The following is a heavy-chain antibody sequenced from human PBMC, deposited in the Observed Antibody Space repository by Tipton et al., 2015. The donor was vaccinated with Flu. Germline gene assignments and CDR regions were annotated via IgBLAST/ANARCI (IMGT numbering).Heavy chain of an antibody. D-gene: IGHD3-10*01. CDR2: IYTSGST. V-gene: IGHV4-4*07. Sequence: TLSLTCTISVGSVSSYYWTWVRQPAGKGLEWIGRIYTSGSTKYNPSLKSRLSMSVDTSKNQFSLKLTSVTAADTAVYYCARGSGSGTYVIFDFWGQGTLVTVSS. J-gene: IGHJ4*02. CDR1: VGSVSSYY. CDR3: ARGSGSGTYVIFDF.